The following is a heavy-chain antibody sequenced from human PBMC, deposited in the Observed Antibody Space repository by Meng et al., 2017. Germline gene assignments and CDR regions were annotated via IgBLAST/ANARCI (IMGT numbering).Heavy chain of an antibody. CDR3: ARGFRDSSSLSIDY. D-gene: IGHD6-13*01. J-gene: IGHJ4*02. Sequence: ASVKVSCKASGYTFTSYAMHWVRQAPGQRLEWMGWINPNSGGTNYAQKFQGRVTMTRDTSISTAYMELSRLRSDDTAVYYCARGFRDSSSLSIDYWGQGTLVTVSS. V-gene: IGHV1-2*02. CDR1: GYTFTSYA. CDR2: INPNSGGT.